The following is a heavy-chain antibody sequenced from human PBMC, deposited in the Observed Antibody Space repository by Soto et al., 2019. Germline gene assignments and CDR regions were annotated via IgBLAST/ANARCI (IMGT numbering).Heavy chain of an antibody. Sequence: SVKVSCKASGGTFSSYAISWVRQAPGQGLEWMGGIIPIFGTANYAQKFQGRVTITADESTSTAYMELSSLRSEDTAVYYCARIDIVVVVAADYYYYYGMDVWGQGTTVTVSS. V-gene: IGHV1-69*13. J-gene: IGHJ6*02. CDR1: GGTFSSYA. CDR3: ARIDIVVVVAADYYYYYGMDV. CDR2: IIPIFGTA. D-gene: IGHD2-15*01.